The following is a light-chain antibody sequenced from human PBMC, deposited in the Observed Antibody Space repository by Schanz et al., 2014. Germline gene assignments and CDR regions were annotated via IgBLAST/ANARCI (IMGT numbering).Light chain of an antibody. CDR3: SSYTSSSTLWV. CDR1: SSDVGAYNY. CDR2: EVS. V-gene: IGLV2-14*01. J-gene: IGLJ1*01. Sequence: QSVLTQPASVSGSPGQSITISCTGSSSDVGAYNYVSWYQQHPGNAPKLLIFEVSKRPSGVSNRFSGSKSANTASLTISGLQAEDEAHYYCSSYTSSSTLWVFGTGTKLTVL.